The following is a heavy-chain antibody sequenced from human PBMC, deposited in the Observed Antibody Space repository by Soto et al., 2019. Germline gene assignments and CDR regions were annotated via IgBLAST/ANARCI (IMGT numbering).Heavy chain of an antibody. V-gene: IGHV1-69*06. Sequence: QVQLVQSGPEVKKPGSSVKVSCKTSGGSLSTNPISWVRQAPGQGLEWMGGTGSGTGPGNHAQKFQGRLTVTADKSTGTVYMELTSLSSEDTAVYYCARRDSGGFFRFFDSWGQGTLVTVSS. D-gene: IGHD2-15*01. CDR1: GGSLSTNP. CDR3: ARRDSGGFFRFFDS. J-gene: IGHJ4*02. CDR2: TGSGTGPG.